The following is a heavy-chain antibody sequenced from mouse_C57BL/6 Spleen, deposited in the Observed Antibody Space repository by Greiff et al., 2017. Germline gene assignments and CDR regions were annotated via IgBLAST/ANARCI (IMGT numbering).Heavy chain of an antibody. J-gene: IGHJ3*01. Sequence: QVHVKQSGAELVRPGASVKLSCKASGYTFTDYYINWVKQRPGQGLEWIARIYPGSGNTYYNEKFKGKATLTAEKSSSTAYMQLSSLTSEDSAVYFCADGSSYGWFAYWGQGTLVTVSA. CDR1: GYTFTDYY. CDR2: IYPGSGNT. D-gene: IGHD1-1*01. V-gene: IGHV1-76*01. CDR3: ADGSSYGWFAY.